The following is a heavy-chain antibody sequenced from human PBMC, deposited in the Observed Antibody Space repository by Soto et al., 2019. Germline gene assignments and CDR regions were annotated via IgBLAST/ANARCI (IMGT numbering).Heavy chain of an antibody. Sequence: EVQLLESGGGLVQPGGSLRLSCAASGFNFSSYAMSWVRQAPGKGLEWVSAISGSGGSTYYADSVKGRFTICRDNSNNTLYLQMNSLRAEDTAVYYCAKGPYYDSSGYYSDYWGQGTLVTVSS. J-gene: IGHJ4*02. V-gene: IGHV3-23*01. CDR2: ISGSGGST. CDR1: GFNFSSYA. D-gene: IGHD3-22*01. CDR3: AKGPYYDSSGYYSDY.